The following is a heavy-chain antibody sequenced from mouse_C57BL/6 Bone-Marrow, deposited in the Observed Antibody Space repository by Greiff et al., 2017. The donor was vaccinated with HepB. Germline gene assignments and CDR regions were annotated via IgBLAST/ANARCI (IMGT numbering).Heavy chain of an antibody. Sequence: EVKLVESGPGLAKPSQTLSLTCSVTGYSITSDYWNWIRKFPGNKLEYMGYISYSGSTYYNPSLKSRISITRDTSKNQYYLQLNSVTTEDTATYYCARTAYYINYHPYYFDYWGQGTTLTVSS. D-gene: IGHD2-5*01. CDR3: ARTAYYINYHPYYFDY. CDR2: ISYSGST. CDR1: GYSITSDY. J-gene: IGHJ2*01. V-gene: IGHV3-8*01.